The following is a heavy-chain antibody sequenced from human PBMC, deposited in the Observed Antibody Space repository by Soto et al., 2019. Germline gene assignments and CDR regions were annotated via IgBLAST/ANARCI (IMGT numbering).Heavy chain of an antibody. V-gene: IGHV4-31*03. CDR1: GDSVSSGGYY. J-gene: IGHJ3*01. D-gene: IGHD2-8*01. Sequence: SETLSLTCTVSGDSVSSGGYYWNWIRQHPGRGLEWLGYIYDSETTYYNPSLESRLSISVDASKNQFSLKVTSVTPADTAVYYCARENFGVIIHDAFDLWGQGTMVT. CDR2: IYDSETT. CDR3: ARENFGVIIHDAFDL.